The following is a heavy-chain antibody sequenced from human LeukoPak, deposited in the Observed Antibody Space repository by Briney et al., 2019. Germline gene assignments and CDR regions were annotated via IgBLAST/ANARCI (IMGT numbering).Heavy chain of an antibody. D-gene: IGHD2-15*01. CDR1: GFTFSSYW. Sequence: GGSLRLSCAASGFTFSSYWMHWVRHAPGKGLVWVSRINSDGSSTSYADSVKGRFTISRANAKNTLYLQMNSLRAEDTAVYYCARVGALCSGGSCYHARLFDYWGQGTLVTVSS. CDR3: ARVGALCSGGSCYHARLFDY. V-gene: IGHV3-74*01. J-gene: IGHJ4*02. CDR2: INSDGSST.